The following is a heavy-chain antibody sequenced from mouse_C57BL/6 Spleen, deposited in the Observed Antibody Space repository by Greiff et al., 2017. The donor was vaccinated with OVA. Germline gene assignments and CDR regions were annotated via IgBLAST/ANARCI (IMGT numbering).Heavy chain of an antibody. D-gene: IGHD3-2*02. CDR1: GYTFTSYW. CDR3: AGLDSSSYVGFDY. V-gene: IGHV1-50*01. Sequence: QVQLQQPGAELVKPGASVKLSCKASGYTFTSYWMQWVKQRPGQGLEWIGEIDPSDSYTNYNQKFKGKATLTGDTSSSTAYMQLSSLTSEDSAVYYCAGLDSSSYVGFDYWGQGTTLTVSS. CDR2: IDPSDSYT. J-gene: IGHJ2*01.